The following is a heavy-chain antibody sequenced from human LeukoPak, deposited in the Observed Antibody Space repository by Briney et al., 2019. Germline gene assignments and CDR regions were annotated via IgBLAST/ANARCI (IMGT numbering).Heavy chain of an antibody. V-gene: IGHV4-30-2*01. J-gene: IGHJ4*02. D-gene: IGHD2-2*01. CDR3: ARAHGSSNYFDY. CDR2: IYHSGST. Sequence: SETLSLTCAVSGGSMSSGAYSWSWIRQPPGKGLEWIGYIYHSGSTYYNPSLKSRVTISVDRSKNQFSLKLSPVTAADTAVYSCARAHGSSNYFDYWGQGTLVTVSS. CDR1: GGSMSSGAYS.